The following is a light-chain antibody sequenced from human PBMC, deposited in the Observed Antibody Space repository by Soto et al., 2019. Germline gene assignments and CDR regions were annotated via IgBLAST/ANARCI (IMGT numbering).Light chain of an antibody. Sequence: DIQMTQSPSSLSASVGDSVTITCRASQSIIRYLNWYQQKPGQPPKLLIYWASTRASGVPDRFSGSGSGTDFTLTISSLQPEDAALYYCHQHHPVLGNGFAQGTRLQIK. V-gene: IGKV1-27*01. J-gene: IGKJ2*03. CDR3: HQHHPVLGNG. CDR1: QSIIRY. CDR2: WAS.